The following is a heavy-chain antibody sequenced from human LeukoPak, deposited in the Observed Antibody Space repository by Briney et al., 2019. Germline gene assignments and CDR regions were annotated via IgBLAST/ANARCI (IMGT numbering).Heavy chain of an antibody. CDR1: RFTFSSYG. V-gene: IGHV3-74*01. CDR2: IKSDGSTT. Sequence: GGSLRLSCAASRFTFSSYGMHWVRQAPGKGLVWVSRIKSDGSTTSYADSVKGRFTISRDNAKNTLYLQMNSLRAEDTAVYYCARVGARLGAFDIWGQGTMVTVSS. CDR3: ARVGARLGAFDI. J-gene: IGHJ3*02. D-gene: IGHD6-25*01.